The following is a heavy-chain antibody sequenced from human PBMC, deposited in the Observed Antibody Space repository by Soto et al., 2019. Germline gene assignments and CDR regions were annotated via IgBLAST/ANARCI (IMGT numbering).Heavy chain of an antibody. Sequence: PSETLSLTCTVSGGSISSGGYYWSWIRQHPGKGLEWIGYIYYSGSTYYNPSLKSRVTISVDTSKNQFSLKLSSVTAADTAVYYCARVPAGDILTGYSPRPSAFDIWGQGTMVTVSS. J-gene: IGHJ3*02. D-gene: IGHD3-9*01. CDR1: GGSISSGGYY. CDR2: IYYSGST. CDR3: ARVPAGDILTGYSPRPSAFDI. V-gene: IGHV4-31*03.